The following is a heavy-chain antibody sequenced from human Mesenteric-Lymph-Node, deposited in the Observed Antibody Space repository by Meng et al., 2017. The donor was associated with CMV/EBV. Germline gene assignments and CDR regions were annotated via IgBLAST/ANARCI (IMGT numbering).Heavy chain of an antibody. CDR3: ARVHYGSGTYYGVFDY. Sequence: DSISSSDLWIWVRQPPGKVLEWIGEIYHSGSTNYNPSLKSRVTMSVDKSKNQLSLNLRSVTAADTSVYFCARVHYGSGTYYGVFDYWGQGILVTVSS. V-gene: IGHV4-4*01. CDR2: IYHSGST. CDR1: DSISSSDL. J-gene: IGHJ4*02. D-gene: IGHD3-10*01.